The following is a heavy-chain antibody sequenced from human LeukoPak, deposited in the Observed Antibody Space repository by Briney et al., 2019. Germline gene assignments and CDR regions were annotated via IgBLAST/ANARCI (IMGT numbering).Heavy chain of an antibody. CDR2: ISGSSFYI. D-gene: IGHD5-18*01. CDR1: GFIFSGCS. J-gene: IGHJ4*02. Sequence: GGSLRLSCAASGFIFSGCSMNWVRRAPGKGLEWVSSISGSSFYINYADSVRGRFTISRDNAENSVYLQMSSLRDEDTAVYYCARIRDPYGYAHLDLWGQGTLVTVST. V-gene: IGHV3-21*01. CDR3: ARIRDPYGYAHLDL.